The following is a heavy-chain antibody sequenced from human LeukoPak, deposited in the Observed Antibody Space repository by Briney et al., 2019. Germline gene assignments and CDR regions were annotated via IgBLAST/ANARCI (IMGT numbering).Heavy chain of an antibody. CDR1: SGSFSDYY. V-gene: IGHV4-34*01. J-gene: IGHJ4*02. Sequence: PSETLSLTCAVYSGSFSDYYWTWIRQSPGQGLEWIGEINHSGSTNYNPSLKSRVIISVDTSKNQFSLQLSSVTAADTAVYYCARRVRFGDGWVFDSWGQGILVTVSS. D-gene: IGHD5-24*01. CDR2: INHSGST. CDR3: ARRVRFGDGWVFDS.